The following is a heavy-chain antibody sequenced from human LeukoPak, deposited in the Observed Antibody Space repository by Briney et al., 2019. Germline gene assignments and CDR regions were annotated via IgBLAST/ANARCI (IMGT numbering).Heavy chain of an antibody. J-gene: IGHJ4*02. CDR1: GFTASSHY. D-gene: IGHD4-17*01. V-gene: IGHV3-66*01. CDR3: ARDHDDGDYFFDY. CDR2: LYRGGTA. Sequence: PGGSLRLSCAASGFTASSHYMTWVHQAPGKGLEWVSVLYRGGTANYADSVQGRFTISRDNSKNTLYLQMNSLRAEDTAVYYCARDHDDGDYFFDYWGQGTLVTVSS.